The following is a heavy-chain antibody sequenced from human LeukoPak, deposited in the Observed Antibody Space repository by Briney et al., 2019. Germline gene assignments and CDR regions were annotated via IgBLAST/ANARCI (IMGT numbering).Heavy chain of an antibody. CDR1: GGSISSYY. CDR2: IYYIGST. V-gene: IGHV4-59*01. D-gene: IGHD6-19*01. CDR3: ARGSSTYSSGWIWIDY. J-gene: IGHJ4*02. Sequence: SETLSLTCTVSGGSISSYYWSWIRQPPGKGMEWIGYIYYIGSTNYNPSLKSRVTISVDTSKNQFSLKLSSVTAADTAVNYCARGSSTYSSGWIWIDYWGQGTLVTVSS.